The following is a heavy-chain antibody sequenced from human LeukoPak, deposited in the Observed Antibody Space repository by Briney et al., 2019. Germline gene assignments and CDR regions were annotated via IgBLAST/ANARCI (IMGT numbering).Heavy chain of an antibody. CDR1: GGSISSSSYY. J-gene: IGHJ4*02. V-gene: IGHV4-39*01. CDR2: IYYSGST. Sequence: SETLSLTXTVSGGSISSSSYYWGCIRQPPGKGLEWIGSIYYSGSTYYNPSLKSLVTISVDTSKNQFSLKLSSVTAADTAVYYCARLLSGGFDYWGQGTLVTVSS. CDR3: ARLLSGGFDY.